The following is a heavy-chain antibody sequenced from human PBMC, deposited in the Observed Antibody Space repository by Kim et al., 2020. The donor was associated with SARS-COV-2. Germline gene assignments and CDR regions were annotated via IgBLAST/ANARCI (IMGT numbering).Heavy chain of an antibody. Sequence: GGSLRLSCAASGFTFSYYDMHWVRQSAGKGLEWVSAIGTLGDTNYSDSVKDRFTISRENAKYFLYLQINSLIAGDTAVFYCVRGRAGNYHDASGYYPYWG. CDR2: IGTLGDT. CDR3: VRGRAGNYHDASGYYPY. J-gene: IGHJ4*01. V-gene: IGHV3-13*04. D-gene: IGHD3-22*01. CDR1: GFTFSYYD.